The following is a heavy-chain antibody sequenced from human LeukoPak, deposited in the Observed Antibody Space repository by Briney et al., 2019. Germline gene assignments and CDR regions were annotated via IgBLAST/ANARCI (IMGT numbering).Heavy chain of an antibody. CDR1: GYTFTDYY. Sequence: ASVKVSCKASGYTFTDYYMHWVRQAPGQGLEWMGWINPNSGGTNYAQKFQGRVTMTRDTSISTAYMELSRLRSDDTAVYYCARGIPRYYDFWSGHPDSKFPNWFDPWGQGTLVTVSS. CDR3: ARGIPRYYDFWSGHPDSKFPNWFDP. D-gene: IGHD3-3*01. V-gene: IGHV1-2*02. CDR2: INPNSGGT. J-gene: IGHJ5*02.